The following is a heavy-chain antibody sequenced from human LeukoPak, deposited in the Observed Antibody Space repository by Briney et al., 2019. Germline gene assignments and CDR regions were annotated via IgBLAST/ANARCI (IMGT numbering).Heavy chain of an antibody. Sequence: ASVTVSCKASGYTFTGYYMHWVRQAPGQGLEWMGWINPNSGGTNYAQKFQGRVTMTRDTSISTAYMELSRLRSDDTAVYYCARAPDGFYYFYYWGQGTLVTVSS. CDR3: ARAPDGFYYFYY. D-gene: IGHD6-25*01. V-gene: IGHV1-2*02. J-gene: IGHJ4*02. CDR2: INPNSGGT. CDR1: GYTFTGYY.